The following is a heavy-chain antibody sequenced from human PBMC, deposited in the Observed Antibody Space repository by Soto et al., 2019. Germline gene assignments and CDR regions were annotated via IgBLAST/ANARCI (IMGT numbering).Heavy chain of an antibody. CDR2: INPDTGGA. V-gene: IGHV1-2*02. D-gene: IGHD3-16*01. CDR3: ARDPIGGGAPYYFAY. Sequence: QVQLVQSGAEVKKPGASVKVSCRAYGYTFTAYYLYWVRQTPGQGLEWMGGINPDTGGADIAPKFQGKITMTRDTSINTAYMQLPRLTSDDTAVYYCARDPIGGGAPYYFAYWGQGTLVTVSS. J-gene: IGHJ4*02. CDR1: GYTFTAYY.